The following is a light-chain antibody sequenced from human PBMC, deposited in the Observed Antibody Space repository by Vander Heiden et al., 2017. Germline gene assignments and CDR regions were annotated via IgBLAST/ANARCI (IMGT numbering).Light chain of an antibody. CDR2: AAS. J-gene: IGKJ3*01. CDR3: QQANSFPFT. Sequence: DPVSITCRASQDIRNWLAWYQQKPGKAPKLLIYAASSLHSGVPSRYSGSGSGTGFTLTISSLQPDDFATYYCQQANSFPFTFGPGTKVDIK. V-gene: IGKV1-12*01. CDR1: QDIRNW.